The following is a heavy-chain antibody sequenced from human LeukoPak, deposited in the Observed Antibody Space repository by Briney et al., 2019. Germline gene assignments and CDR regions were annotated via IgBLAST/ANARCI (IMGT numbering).Heavy chain of an antibody. CDR2: ISAYNGNT. CDR1: GYTFTSYG. J-gene: IGHJ4*02. Sequence: VASVKVSCKASGYTFTSYGISWVRQDPGQGLEWMGWISAYNGNTNYAQKLQGRVTMTTDTSTSTAYMELRSLRSDDTAVYYCARDQYCSSTSCYSDYWGQGTLVTVSS. D-gene: IGHD2-2*02. V-gene: IGHV1-18*01. CDR3: ARDQYCSSTSCYSDY.